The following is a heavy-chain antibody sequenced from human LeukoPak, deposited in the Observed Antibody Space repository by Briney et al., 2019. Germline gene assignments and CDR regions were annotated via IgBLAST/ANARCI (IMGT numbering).Heavy chain of an antibody. CDR3: YGANAEH. CDR1: GFSFSRYW. Sequence: GGSLRLSCAASGFSFSRYWMYWVREAPEKGLVWVGRISSDGSGTTCADSVKGRFTISRDNAKNMLYLQMNSLRAEDTAVYYCYGANAEHWGQGTLVTVSS. CDR2: ISSDGSGT. J-gene: IGHJ1*01. V-gene: IGHV3-74*01. D-gene: IGHD4-23*01.